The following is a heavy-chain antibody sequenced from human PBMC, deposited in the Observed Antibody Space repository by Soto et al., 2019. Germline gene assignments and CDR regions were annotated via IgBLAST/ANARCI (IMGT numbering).Heavy chain of an antibody. J-gene: IGHJ3*02. CDR1: GGSLSGYY. CDR3: ARFLWFGTRRNLDPFDI. D-gene: IGHD3-10*01. V-gene: IGHV4-34*01. Sequence: QVQLQQWGAGLLKPSETLSLTCGVYGGSLSGYYWSWIRQSPGKGLEWIGEVHHSGDNNYNPSLKSRVTISLDTSKNQFSLNLISVTAADTAVYYCARFLWFGTRRNLDPFDIWGQGTMVIVSS. CDR2: VHHSGDN.